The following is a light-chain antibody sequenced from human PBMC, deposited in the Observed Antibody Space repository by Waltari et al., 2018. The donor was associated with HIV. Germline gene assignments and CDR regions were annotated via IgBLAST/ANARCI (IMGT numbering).Light chain of an antibody. CDR1: SSDVGGYNL. J-gene: IGLJ3*02. CDR2: HVT. CDR3: SSYTSIDSWV. Sequence: QSALTQPASVSGSPGQSITISCTGTSSDVGGYNLVSWYQQHPGKAPRLIVYHVTKWPSGVSNRFSGTKSGNTASLTISGLQAEDEADYYCSSYTSIDSWVFGGGTTLTVL. V-gene: IGLV2-14*03.